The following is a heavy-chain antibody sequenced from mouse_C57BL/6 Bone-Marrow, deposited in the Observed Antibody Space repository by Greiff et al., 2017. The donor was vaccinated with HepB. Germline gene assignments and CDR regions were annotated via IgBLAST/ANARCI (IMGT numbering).Heavy chain of an antibody. CDR3: ARQPRIYYDYDAGAYAMDY. J-gene: IGHJ4*01. V-gene: IGHV2-6-1*01. D-gene: IGHD2-4*01. Sequence: QVQLQQSGPGLVAPSQSLSITCTVSGFSLTSYGVHWVRQPPGKGLEWLVVIWSDGSTTYNSALKSRLSISKDNSKSQVFLKMNSLQTDDTAMYYCARQPRIYYDYDAGAYAMDYWGQGTSVTVSS. CDR1: GFSLTSYG. CDR2: IWSDGST.